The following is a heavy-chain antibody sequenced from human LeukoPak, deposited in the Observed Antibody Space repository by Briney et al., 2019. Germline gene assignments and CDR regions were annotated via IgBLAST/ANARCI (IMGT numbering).Heavy chain of an antibody. J-gene: IGHJ4*02. CDR1: GFTFSSYA. D-gene: IGHD1-1*01. CDR2: IYYSGGT. Sequence: GSLRLSCAASGFTFSSYAMSWVRQPPGKGLEWIGSIYYSGGTYYNPSLKSRVTISIAKNQFSLKLRSVTAADTAVYYCARDGNALWGQGTLVTVSS. V-gene: IGHV4-59*12. CDR3: ARDGNAL.